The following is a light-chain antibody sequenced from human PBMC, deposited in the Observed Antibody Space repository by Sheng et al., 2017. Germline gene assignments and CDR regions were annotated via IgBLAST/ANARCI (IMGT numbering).Light chain of an antibody. CDR2: DVS. V-gene: IGLV2-14*03. Sequence: QSALTQPASVSGSPGQSITISCTGTSSDVGGYNSVSWYQQHPGKAPKFMIYDVSYRPSGVSNRFSGSKSGNTASLTISGLQAEDEADYYCTSYTDTGTLYVFGTGTKVTVL. CDR1: SSDVGGYNS. CDR3: TSYTDTGTLYV. J-gene: IGLJ1*01.